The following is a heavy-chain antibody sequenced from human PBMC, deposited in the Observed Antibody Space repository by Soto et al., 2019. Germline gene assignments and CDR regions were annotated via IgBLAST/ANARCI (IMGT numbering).Heavy chain of an antibody. CDR3: AKSDYYDSSGYYDLDY. Sequence: GGSLRLSCAASGFTFSSYAMSWVRQAPGKGLEWVSAISGSGGSTYYADSVKGRFTISRDNSKNTLYLQMNSLRAEDTAVYYCAKSDYYDSSGYYDLDYWGQGTLVTVSS. CDR1: GFTFSSYA. V-gene: IGHV3-23*01. J-gene: IGHJ4*02. CDR2: ISGSGGST. D-gene: IGHD3-22*01.